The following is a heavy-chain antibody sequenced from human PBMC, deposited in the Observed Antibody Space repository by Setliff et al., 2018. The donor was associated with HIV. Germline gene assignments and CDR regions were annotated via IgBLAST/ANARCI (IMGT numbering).Heavy chain of an antibody. Sequence: GESLKISCQGSGFNFNTDWIVWVRQIPGKGLEWMGSIYPGDSETRYSPSFQGQVTISADKSISTAYLQWSSLKASDTAMYYCASGRKKNYDLFTGYYRILGVDFDYWGQGTLVTVSS. J-gene: IGHJ4*02. D-gene: IGHD3-9*01. V-gene: IGHV5-51*01. CDR3: ASGRKKNYDLFTGYYRILGVDFDY. CDR2: IYPGDSET. CDR1: GFNFNTDW.